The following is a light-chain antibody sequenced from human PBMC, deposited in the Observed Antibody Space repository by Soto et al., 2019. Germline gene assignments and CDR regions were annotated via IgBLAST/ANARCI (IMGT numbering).Light chain of an antibody. J-gene: IGLJ1*01. CDR3: QVWDSSSDHYV. V-gene: IGLV3-21*04. Sequence: SYELTQPPSVSVAPGKTARITCGGTNIGSKSVHWYQQKPGQAPVLVIYFDNDRPSGIPERFSGSNSGNTATLTISRVEAGDEADYYCQVWDSSSDHYVFGTGTKLTVL. CDR1: NIGSKS. CDR2: FDN.